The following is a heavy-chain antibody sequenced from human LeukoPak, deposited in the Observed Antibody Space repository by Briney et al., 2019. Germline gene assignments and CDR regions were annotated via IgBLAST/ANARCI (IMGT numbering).Heavy chain of an antibody. CDR1: SYX. CDR3: ARRVAASIDY. D-gene: IGHD6-13*01. V-gene: IGHV4-39*01. CDR2: IYYSGST. J-gene: IGHJ4*02. Sequence: SYXXXXXXXPPXKXLEWIGSIYYSGSTYYNPSLKSRVTISVDTSKNQFSLKLSSVTAADTAVYYCARRVAASIDYWGQGTLVTVSS.